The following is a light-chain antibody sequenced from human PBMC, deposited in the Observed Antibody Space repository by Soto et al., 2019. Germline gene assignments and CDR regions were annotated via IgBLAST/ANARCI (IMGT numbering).Light chain of an antibody. CDR3: QQYNSWPLT. CDR2: GAS. V-gene: IGKV3-15*01. Sequence: EKVMTQSPATLSVSPGESATLSCRASESVSDNLAWYHQKPGQAPRLLIYGASTRATGTPARFSGSGSGTEFTLTISSLQSEDFGVYYCQQYNSWPLTFGGGTKVEIK. CDR1: ESVSDN. J-gene: IGKJ4*01.